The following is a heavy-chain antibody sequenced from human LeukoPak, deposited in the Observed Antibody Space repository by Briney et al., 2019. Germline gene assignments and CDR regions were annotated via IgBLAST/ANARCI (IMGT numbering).Heavy chain of an antibody. CDR1: GGSFNGYY. D-gene: IGHD6-6*01. V-gene: IGHV4-34*01. Sequence: SETLCLTCAVYGGSFNGYYWSWIRQPPGKGLEWIGEINHSGSTNYNPALKRRGTISVDPSKHQFSLTLSSVTAADKAVYYCPRGRRKWYSSSPIDYWGQGTLVTVSS. J-gene: IGHJ4*02. CDR3: PRGRRKWYSSSPIDY. CDR2: INHSGST.